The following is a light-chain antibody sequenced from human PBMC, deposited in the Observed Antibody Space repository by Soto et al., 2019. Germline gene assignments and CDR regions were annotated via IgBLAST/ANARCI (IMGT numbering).Light chain of an antibody. V-gene: IGKV2-28*01. Sequence: DIVMTQSPLSLPVTPGEPASISCRSSQSLLHSNGYNYLDWYLQKPGQSPQLLIFLGSSRASGVPDRFSGSGSGTDFTLKISRVEAADVGVYYCMQALQTQLTFGGGTKVEIK. CDR1: QSLLHSNGYNY. J-gene: IGKJ4*01. CDR3: MQALQTQLT. CDR2: LGS.